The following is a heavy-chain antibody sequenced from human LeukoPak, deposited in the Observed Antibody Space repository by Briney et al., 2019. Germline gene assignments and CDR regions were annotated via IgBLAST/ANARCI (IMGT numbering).Heavy chain of an antibody. J-gene: IGHJ6*02. CDR1: GYTFTDYF. Sequence: ASVKVSRKTSGYTFTDYFVHWVRQAPGQGLEWMGWINPNSGGTEYAQKFLGRVTMTRDTSISTAYMELSRLRSDDTAVYFCAREYYCDSSGYSVDYYYYGMDVWGQGTTVTVSS. V-gene: IGHV1-2*02. CDR3: AREYYCDSSGYSVDYYYYGMDV. CDR2: INPNSGGT. D-gene: IGHD3-22*01.